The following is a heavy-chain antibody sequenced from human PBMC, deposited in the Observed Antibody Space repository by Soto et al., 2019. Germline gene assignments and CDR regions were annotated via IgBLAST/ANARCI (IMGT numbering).Heavy chain of an antibody. V-gene: IGHV4-34*01. CDR3: ARRGYEYSSSSVDY. J-gene: IGHJ4*02. Sequence: SGTLSLTCAVYGGSFSGYYWSWIRQPPGKGLEWIGEINHSGSTNYNPSLKSRVTISVDTSKNQFSLKLSSVTAADTAVYYCARRGYEYSSSSVDYWGQGTLVTVSS. D-gene: IGHD6-6*01. CDR1: GGSFSGYY. CDR2: INHSGST.